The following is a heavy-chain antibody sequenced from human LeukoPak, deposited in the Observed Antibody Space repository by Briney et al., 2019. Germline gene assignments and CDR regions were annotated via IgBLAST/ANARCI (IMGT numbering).Heavy chain of an antibody. CDR3: ARDSKGGYRSLGY. J-gene: IGHJ4*02. D-gene: IGHD5-18*01. CDR1: GGSISSGSYY. CDR2: IYTSGST. V-gene: IGHV4-61*02. Sequence: PSQTLSLTCTVSGGSISSGSYYWSWTRQPAGKGLEWIGRIYTSGSTNYNPSLKSRVTISVDTSKNQFSLKLSSVTAADTAVYYCARDSKGGYRSLGYWGQGTLVTVSS.